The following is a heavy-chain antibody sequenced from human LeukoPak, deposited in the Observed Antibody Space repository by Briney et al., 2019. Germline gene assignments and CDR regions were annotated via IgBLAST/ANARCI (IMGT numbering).Heavy chain of an antibody. D-gene: IGHD2-15*01. CDR1: GGSIITGGYY. CDR3: ARDPGGWQRWFDP. V-gene: IGHV4-31*03. J-gene: IGHJ5*02. Sequence: ASETLSLTCTVSGGSIITGGYYWTWIRQHPGKGLEWIGYIYYSGSTYYNPSLKSRVTTSVDTSKNQFSLMLTSVTAADTAVYYCARDPGGWQRWFDPWGQGTLVTVSS. CDR2: IYYSGST.